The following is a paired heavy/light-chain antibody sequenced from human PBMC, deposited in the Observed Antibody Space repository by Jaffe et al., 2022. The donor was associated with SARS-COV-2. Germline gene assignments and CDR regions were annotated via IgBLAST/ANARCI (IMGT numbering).Heavy chain of an antibody. CDR1: GGSISSNNYY. J-gene: IGHJ3*02. CDR2: IFYSGST. Sequence: QLQLQESGPGLAKPSETLSLTCAVSGGSISSNNYYWGWIRQPPGKGLEWIGSIFYSGSTYYNPSLKSRVTISVDTSKNQFSLKLNSVTAADTAVYYCARQDSTLSPPDAFDIWGQGTMVTVSS. V-gene: IGHV4-39*01. CDR3: ARQDSTLSPPDAFDI.
Light chain of an antibody. CDR3: MQALQTPYT. V-gene: IGKV2-28*01. J-gene: IGKJ2*01. CDR1: QSLLHSNGYNY. CDR2: LGS. Sequence: DIVMTQPPLSLPVTPGEPASISCRSSQSLLHSNGYNYFDWYLQKPGQSPQLLIYLGSHRASGVPDRFSGSGSGTDFTLKISRVEAEDVGVYYCMQALQTPYTFGQGTKLEIK.